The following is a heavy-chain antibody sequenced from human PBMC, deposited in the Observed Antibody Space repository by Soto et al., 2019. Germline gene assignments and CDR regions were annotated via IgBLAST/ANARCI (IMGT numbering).Heavy chain of an antibody. V-gene: IGHV4-31*03. CDR3: ARAAAAGTDFDY. D-gene: IGHD6-13*01. CDR2: IYYSGST. J-gene: IGHJ4*02. Sequence: TVYLTCTVSGGAISGGGYYWRWIRQHPGKGLEWIGYIYYSGSTYYNPSLKSRVTISVDTSKNQFSLKLSSVTAADTAVYYCARAAAAGTDFDYWGQGTLVTVSS. CDR1: GGAISGGGYY.